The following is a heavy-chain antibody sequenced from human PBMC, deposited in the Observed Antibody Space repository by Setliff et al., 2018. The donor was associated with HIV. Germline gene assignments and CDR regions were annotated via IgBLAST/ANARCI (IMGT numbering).Heavy chain of an antibody. CDR3: ARHAGYYDSSGYYYDAFDL. Sequence: SVKVSCKASGGTFSSYAISWVRQAPGQGPEWMGGIIPMFDAPNYAQKFQGRVTITADESTSTAYMELSSLRSEDSAVYFCARHAGYYDSSGYYYDAFDLWGQGTMVTVSS. J-gene: IGHJ3*01. CDR1: GGTFSSYA. CDR2: IIPMFDAP. D-gene: IGHD3-22*01. V-gene: IGHV1-69*13.